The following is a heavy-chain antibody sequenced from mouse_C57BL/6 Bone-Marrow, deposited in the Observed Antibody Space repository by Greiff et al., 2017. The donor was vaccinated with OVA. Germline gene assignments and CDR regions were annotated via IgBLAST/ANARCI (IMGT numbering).Heavy chain of an antibody. Sequence: EVMLVESEGGLVQPGSSMKLSCTASGFTFSDYYMAWVRQVPEKGLEWVANINYDGSCTYYLDSLKSRFIISRDNAKNTLYLQLSSLKSEDAATYDSAREYDVRRGDRYFDVWGTGTTVTVSS. CDR2: INYDGSCT. V-gene: IGHV5-16*01. CDR3: AREYDVRRGDRYFDV. D-gene: IGHD2-14*01. CDR1: GFTFSDYY. J-gene: IGHJ1*03.